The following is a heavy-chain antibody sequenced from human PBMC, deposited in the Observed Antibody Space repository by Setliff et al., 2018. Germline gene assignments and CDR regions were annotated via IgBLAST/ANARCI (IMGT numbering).Heavy chain of an antibody. Sequence: LSLTCSVSGASISTTYYYWDWIRQSPEKGLEWIGTIYQNGITYYNPSVKSRVTISVDTSKNQFSLKLSSVTAADTAVYYCARGGTYRYFDYWGQGALVTVSS. CDR1: GASISTTYYY. V-gene: IGHV4-39*07. CDR3: ARGGTYRYFDY. J-gene: IGHJ4*02. CDR2: IYQNGIT.